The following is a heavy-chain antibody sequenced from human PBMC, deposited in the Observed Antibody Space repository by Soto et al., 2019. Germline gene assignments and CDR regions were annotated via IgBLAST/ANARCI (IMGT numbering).Heavy chain of an antibody. J-gene: IGHJ6*02. CDR2: IYYSGST. CDR3: ARGQGIAYYYYGMDV. Sequence: SETLSLTCTVSGGSISSGGYYWSWIRQHPGKGLEWIGYIYYSGSTYYNPSLKSRVTISVDTSKNQFSLKLSSVTAADTAVYYCARGQGIAYYYYGMDVWGQGTTVTVSS. CDR1: GGSISSGGYY. D-gene: IGHD3-10*01. V-gene: IGHV4-31*03.